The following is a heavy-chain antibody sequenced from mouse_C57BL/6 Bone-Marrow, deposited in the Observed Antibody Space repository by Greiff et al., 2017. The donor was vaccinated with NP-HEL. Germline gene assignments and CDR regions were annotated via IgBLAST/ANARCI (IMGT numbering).Heavy chain of an antibody. J-gene: IGHJ4*01. CDR2: IYPSDSET. CDR1: GYTFTSYW. Sequence: QVQLQQPGAELVRPGSSVKLSCKASGYTFTSYWMDWVKQRPGQGLEWIGNIYPSDSETHYNQKFKDKATLPVDKSSSTAYMQLSSLTSEDSAVYYCARRTFVPYAMDYWGQGTSVTVSS. CDR3: ARRTFVPYAMDY. V-gene: IGHV1-61*01.